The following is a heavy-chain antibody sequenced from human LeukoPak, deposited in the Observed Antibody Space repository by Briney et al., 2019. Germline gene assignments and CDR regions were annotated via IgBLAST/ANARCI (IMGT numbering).Heavy chain of an antibody. D-gene: IGHD3-10*01. CDR3: ARSQTMVRGVITKYYFDY. J-gene: IGHJ4*02. CDR1: GYTFTSYY. V-gene: IGHV1-46*01. CDR2: INPSGGST. Sequence: ASVKVSCKASGYTFTSYYMHWVRQAPGQGLEWMGIINPSGGSTSYAQKFQGRVTMTRDTSTSTVYMELSSLRSEDTAVYYCARSQTMVRGVITKYYFDYWGQGTLVTVSS.